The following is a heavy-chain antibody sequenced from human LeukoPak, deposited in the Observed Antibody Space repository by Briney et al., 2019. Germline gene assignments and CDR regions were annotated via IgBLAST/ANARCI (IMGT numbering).Heavy chain of an antibody. Sequence: GGSLRLSCAASGFTFSSYGMHWVRQAPGKGLEWVAVIWYDGSNKYYADSVKGRFTISRDNSKNTLYLQMNSLRAEDTAVYYCATGGTSGWPDAFHIWGQGTMVTVSS. CDR2: IWYDGSNK. D-gene: IGHD6-19*01. CDR3: ATGGTSGWPDAFHI. CDR1: GFTFSSYG. V-gene: IGHV3-33*01. J-gene: IGHJ3*02.